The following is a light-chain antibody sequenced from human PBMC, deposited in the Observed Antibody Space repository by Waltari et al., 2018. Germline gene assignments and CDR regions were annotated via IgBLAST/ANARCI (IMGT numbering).Light chain of an antibody. Sequence: QSALTQPASVSGSPGQSITISCTGTSSDVGGYNHVSWYKQDPGKVPKLIIYDVSERPSGVSDRFSGSKSGNTASLTISGVQAEDETDYYCSSYTNRNTLIFGGGTKLTVL. V-gene: IGLV2-14*01. CDR1: SSDVGGYNH. J-gene: IGLJ2*01. CDR2: DVS. CDR3: SSYTNRNTLI.